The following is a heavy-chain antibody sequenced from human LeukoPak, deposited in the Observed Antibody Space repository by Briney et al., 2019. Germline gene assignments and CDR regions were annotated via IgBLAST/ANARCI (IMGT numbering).Heavy chain of an antibody. J-gene: IGHJ4*02. CDR1: GGSFSGYY. V-gene: IGHV4-34*01. CDR2: INHSGST. Sequence: SETLSLTCAVYGGSFSGYYWSWIRQPPGKGLEWIGEINHSGSTNYNPSLKSRVTISVDTSKNQFSLKVTSVTAADTAVYYCARQNGVGLFSLPGGQGILVTVSS. CDR3: ARQNGVGLFSLP. D-gene: IGHD2-8*01.